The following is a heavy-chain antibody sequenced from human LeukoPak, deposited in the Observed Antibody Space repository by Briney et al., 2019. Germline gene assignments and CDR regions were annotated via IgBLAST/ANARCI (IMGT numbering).Heavy chain of an antibody. CDR1: GFTFSSYG. V-gene: IGHV3-30*02. J-gene: IGHJ4*02. D-gene: IGHD3-3*01. Sequence: QPGGSLRLSCAASGFTFSSYGMHWVCQAPGKGLEWEAFIRYDGSNKYYADSVKGRFTISRDNSKNTLYLQMNSLRAEDTAVYYCAKGVGFGVKRGYFDYWGQGTLVTVSS. CDR2: IRYDGSNK. CDR3: AKGVGFGVKRGYFDY.